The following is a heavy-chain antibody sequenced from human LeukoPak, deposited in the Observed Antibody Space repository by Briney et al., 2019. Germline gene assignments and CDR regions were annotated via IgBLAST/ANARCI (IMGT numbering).Heavy chain of an antibody. Sequence: SETLSLTCAVYGGSFSGYYWSWIRQPPGKGLEWIGEINHSGSTNYNPSLKSRVTISMDTSDNQVSLELRSGTAADTAVYYCARGYISSWYYFDLWGQGTVVTVSS. CDR3: ARGYISSWYYFDL. CDR2: INHSGST. CDR1: GGSFSGYY. V-gene: IGHV4-34*01. J-gene: IGHJ4*02. D-gene: IGHD6-13*01.